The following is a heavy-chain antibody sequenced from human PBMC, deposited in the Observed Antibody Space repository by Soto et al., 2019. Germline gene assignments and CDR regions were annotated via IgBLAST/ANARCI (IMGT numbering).Heavy chain of an antibody. CDR2: ISYSASSK. CDR1: GFTFSSYG. V-gene: IGHV3-30*18. J-gene: IGHJ6*02. CDR3: AKTLVYYDFWSADV. D-gene: IGHD3-3*01. Sequence: AQLEESGGGVVQPGMSLSLSCAASGFTFSSYGMHWVRQAPGKGLEWVAVISYSASSKYYTDSVKGRFTISRDNSKYTLYLHMNSLTAEAPAVYYCAKTLVYYDFWSADVLGQGTTVTVSS.